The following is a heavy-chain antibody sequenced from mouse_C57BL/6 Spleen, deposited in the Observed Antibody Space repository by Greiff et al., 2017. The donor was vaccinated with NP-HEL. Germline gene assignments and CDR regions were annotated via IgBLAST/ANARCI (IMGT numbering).Heavy chain of an antibody. J-gene: IGHJ2*01. V-gene: IGHV1-50*01. CDR1: GYTFTSYW. CDR3: ARDPDY. Sequence: QVQLQQPGAELVKPGASVKLSCKASGYTFTSYWMQWVKQRPGQGLEWIGEIDPSDSSTNYNQKFKGKATLTVDTSSSTAYMQLSSLTSEDSAVYYCARDPDYGGQGTTLTVSS. CDR2: IDPSDSST.